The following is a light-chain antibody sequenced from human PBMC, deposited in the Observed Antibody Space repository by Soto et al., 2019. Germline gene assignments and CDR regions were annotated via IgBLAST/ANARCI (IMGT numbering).Light chain of an antibody. CDR2: ENN. Sequence: QSVLTQPPSVSGAPGQRVTLSCTGSISNIGAGYDVHWYQQLPGRAPRLLISENNNRPSGLPDRFSASKSGTSASLAISGLQDEDAADYCCQSCDSRLSPAHVVFGGGTKLTVL. CDR3: QSCDSRLSPAHVV. CDR1: ISNIGAGYD. V-gene: IGLV1-40*01. J-gene: IGLJ2*01.